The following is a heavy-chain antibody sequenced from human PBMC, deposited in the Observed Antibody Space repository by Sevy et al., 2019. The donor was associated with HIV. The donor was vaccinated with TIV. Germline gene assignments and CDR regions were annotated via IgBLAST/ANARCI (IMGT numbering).Heavy chain of an antibody. V-gene: IGHV1-8*01. D-gene: IGHD2-2*01. CDR1: GYTFTSYD. CDR2: MNPNSGNT. Sequence: ASVKVSCKASGYTFTSYDINWVGQATGQGLERMGWMNPNSGNTGYPQKFQGRVTMTRNTSISTAYMELSSLRSEDTAVYYCARFLSTCYHYYSAMDVWGQGTSVTVSS. CDR3: ARFLSTCYHYYSAMDV. J-gene: IGHJ6*02.